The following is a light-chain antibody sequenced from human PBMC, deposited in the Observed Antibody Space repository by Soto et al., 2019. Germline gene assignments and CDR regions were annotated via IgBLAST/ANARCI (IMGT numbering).Light chain of an antibody. CDR2: TAS. CDR1: QGISTD. CDR3: VQHSSFPYT. Sequence: DIQMTQSPSSLSASVGDRVTITCRASQGISTDLGWYQQKPGTAPKRLIYTASSLQSGVPSRFSGSGSGTEFTLTIGSLQPEDFATYYCVQHSSFPYTFGQGTKLEIK. V-gene: IGKV1-17*01. J-gene: IGKJ2*01.